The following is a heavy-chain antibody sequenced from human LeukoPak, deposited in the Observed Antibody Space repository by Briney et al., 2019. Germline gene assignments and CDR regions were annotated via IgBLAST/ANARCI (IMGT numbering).Heavy chain of an antibody. Sequence: GGSLRLPCAASGFTVSSNYMSWVRQAPGKGLEWVSAISGSGGSTYYADSVKGRFTISRDNSKNTLYLQMNSLRAEDTAVYYCAKNVLLWFGESSYFDYWGQGTLVTVSS. CDR3: AKNVLLWFGESSYFDY. D-gene: IGHD3-10*01. CDR2: ISGSGGST. V-gene: IGHV3-23*01. J-gene: IGHJ4*02. CDR1: GFTVSSNY.